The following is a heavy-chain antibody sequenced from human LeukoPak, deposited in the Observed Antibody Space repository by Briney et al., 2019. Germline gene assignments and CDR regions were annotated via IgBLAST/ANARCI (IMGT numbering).Heavy chain of an antibody. CDR2: ISYDGSNK. J-gene: IGHJ4*02. CDR1: GFTFSSYG. CDR3: AKGAPFDY. Sequence: GGSLRLSCAASGFTFSSYGMHWVRQAPGKGQEWVAVISYDGSNKYYADSVKGRFTISRDNSKNTLYLQMNSLRAEDTAVYYCAKGAPFDYWGQGTLVTVSS. V-gene: IGHV3-30*18.